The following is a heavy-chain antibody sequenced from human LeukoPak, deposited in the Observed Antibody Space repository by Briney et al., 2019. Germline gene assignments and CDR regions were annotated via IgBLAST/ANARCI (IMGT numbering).Heavy chain of an antibody. CDR1: GYTFPNYV. V-gene: IGHV1-2*02. CDR3: ARDRLDIVVVVAAPPGFDY. D-gene: IGHD2-15*01. J-gene: IGHJ4*02. CDR2: INPNSGGT. Sequence: GASVKVSCKASGYTFPNYVISWVRQAPGQGPEWMGWINPNSGGTNYAQKFQGRVTMTRDTSISTAYMELSRLRSDDTAVYYCARDRLDIVVVVAAPPGFDYWGQGTLVTVSS.